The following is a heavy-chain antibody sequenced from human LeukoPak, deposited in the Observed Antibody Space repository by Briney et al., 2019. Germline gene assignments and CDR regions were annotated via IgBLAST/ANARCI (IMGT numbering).Heavy chain of an antibody. CDR1: GFTFSSYS. D-gene: IGHD6-19*01. V-gene: IGHV3-21*04. J-gene: IGHJ4*02. CDR2: ISSSSSYI. CDR3: ARETVAGPVDY. Sequence: GXSLRLSCAASGFTFSSYSMNWVRQAPGKGLEWVSSISSSSSYIYYADSVKGRFTIYSDNAKNSLYLQMNSLRAEDTAVYYCARETVAGPVDYWGQGTLVTVSS.